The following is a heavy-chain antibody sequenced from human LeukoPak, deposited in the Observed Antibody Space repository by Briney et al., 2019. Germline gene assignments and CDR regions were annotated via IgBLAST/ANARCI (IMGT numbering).Heavy chain of an antibody. V-gene: IGHV1-69*06. CDR2: IIPISGTT. CDR3: ARDPRYDSSGFDY. CDR1: GGTLNSYV. Sequence: ASVKVSCKASGGTLNSYVISWVRQAPGQGLEWMGGIIPISGTTNYAQKFQGRVTITADKSTSTAYMELSSLRSEDTAVYYCARDPRYDSSGFDYWGQGTLVTVSS. D-gene: IGHD3-22*01. J-gene: IGHJ4*02.